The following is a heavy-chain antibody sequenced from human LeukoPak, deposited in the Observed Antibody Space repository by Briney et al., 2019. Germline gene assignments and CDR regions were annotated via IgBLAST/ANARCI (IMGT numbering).Heavy chain of an antibody. D-gene: IGHD1-26*01. V-gene: IGHV1-2*02. CDR3: ARGPLVGATGPFDY. CDR2: INPNSGGT. CDR1: GYTLTGYY. Sequence: ASVKVSCKASGYTLTGYYMHWVRRAPGQGLEWMGWINPNSGGTNYAQKFQGRVTMTRDTSISTAYMELSRLRSDDTAVYYCARGPLVGATGPFDYWGQGTLVTVSS. J-gene: IGHJ4*02.